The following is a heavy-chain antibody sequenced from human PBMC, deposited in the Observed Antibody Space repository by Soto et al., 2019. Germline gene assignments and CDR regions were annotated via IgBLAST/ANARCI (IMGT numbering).Heavy chain of an antibody. CDR1: GGSISSYY. J-gene: IGHJ4*02. D-gene: IGHD1-7*01. CDR3: ARDFPELRV. CDR2: IYYSGST. Sequence: SETLSLTCTVSGGSISSYYWSWIRQPPGKGLEWIGYIYYSGSTNYNPSLKSRVTISVDTSKNQFSLKLSSVTAADTAVYYCARDFPELRVWGQGTLVTVSS. V-gene: IGHV4-59*01.